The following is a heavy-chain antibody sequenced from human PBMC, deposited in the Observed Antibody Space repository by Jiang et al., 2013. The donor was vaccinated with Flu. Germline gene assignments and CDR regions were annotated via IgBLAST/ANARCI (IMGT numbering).Heavy chain of an antibody. CDR2: TYYRSKWYN. CDR3: ALEYSSSSGLRGGMDV. D-gene: IGHD6-6*01. CDR1: GDSVSSNSAT. Sequence: SQTLSLTCAISGDSVSSNSATWNWIRQSPSRGLEWLGRTYYRSKWYNDYAVSVKSRITINPDTSKNQFSLQLNSVTPEDTAVYYCALEYSSSSGLRGGMDVWGQGTTVTVSS. V-gene: IGHV6-1*01. J-gene: IGHJ6*02.